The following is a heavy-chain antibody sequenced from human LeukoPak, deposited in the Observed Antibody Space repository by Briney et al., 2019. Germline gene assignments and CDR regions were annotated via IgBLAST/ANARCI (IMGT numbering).Heavy chain of an antibody. CDR2: IKQDGSEK. CDR1: GFTFSRYW. Sequence: GGSLRLSCAASGFTFSRYWMSWVRQAPGKGLEWVANIKQDGSEKYYVDSVKGRFTISRDNAKNSLYLQMNSPRAEDTAVYYCAREDSSGYYARWFDPWGQGTLVTVSS. J-gene: IGHJ5*02. V-gene: IGHV3-7*04. CDR3: AREDSSGYYARWFDP. D-gene: IGHD3-22*01.